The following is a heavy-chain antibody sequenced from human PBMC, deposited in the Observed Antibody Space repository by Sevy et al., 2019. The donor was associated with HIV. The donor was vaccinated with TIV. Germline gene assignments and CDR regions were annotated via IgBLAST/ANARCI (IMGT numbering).Heavy chain of an antibody. CDR2: IIPIFGTA. V-gene: IGHV1-69*06. Sequence: ASVKVSCKASGGTFSSYAISWVRQAPGQGLEWMGGIIPIFGTANYAQKFQGRVTITADKSTSTAYMELSSLGSEDTAVYYCALAVAGTFNAFDIWGQGTMVTVSS. J-gene: IGHJ3*02. CDR1: GGTFSSYA. D-gene: IGHD6-19*01. CDR3: ALAVAGTFNAFDI.